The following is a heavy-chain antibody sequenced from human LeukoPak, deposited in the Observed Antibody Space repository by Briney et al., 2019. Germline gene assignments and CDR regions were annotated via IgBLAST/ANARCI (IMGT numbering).Heavy chain of an antibody. CDR1: GFTFDDYG. V-gene: IGHV3-20*04. J-gene: IGHJ4*02. Sequence: GGSLRLSCAASGFTFDDYGMSWVRQAPRKGLEWVFGINWNGGSTGYADSVKGRFIFSRANAKNSLFLQMNSLRAEDTALYYCARASYDFWSGYYEGYYFDYWGQGTLVTVSS. CDR2: INWNGGST. CDR3: ARASYDFWSGYYEGYYFDY. D-gene: IGHD3-3*01.